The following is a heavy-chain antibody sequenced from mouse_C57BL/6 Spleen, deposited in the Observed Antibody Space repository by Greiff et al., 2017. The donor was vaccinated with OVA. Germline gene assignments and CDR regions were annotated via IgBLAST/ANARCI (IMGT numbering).Heavy chain of an antibody. Sequence: VKVVESGPELVKPGASVKLSCKASGYTFTSYDINWVKQRPGQGLEWIGWIYPRDGSTKYNEKFKGKATLTVDTSSSTANMELHSQTSEDAAVYFCARRDYYGSPHWDFDVWGTGTPVTVSS. J-gene: IGHJ1*03. CDR3: ARRDYYGSPHWDFDV. CDR1: GYTFTSYD. V-gene: IGHV1-85*01. D-gene: IGHD1-1*01. CDR2: IYPRDGST.